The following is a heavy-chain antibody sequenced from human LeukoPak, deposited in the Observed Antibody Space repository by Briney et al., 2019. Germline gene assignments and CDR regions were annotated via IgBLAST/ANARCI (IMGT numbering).Heavy chain of an antibody. CDR3: ARDQVAAAPDY. D-gene: IGHD6-13*01. CDR1: GFTFSSYW. V-gene: IGHV3-7*01. J-gene: IGHJ4*02. Sequence: GGSLGLSCAASGFTFSSYWMSWVRQAPGKGLEWVANIKQDGSEKYYVDSVKGRFTISRDNAKNSLYLQMNSLRAEDTAVYYCARDQVAAAPDYWGQGTLVTVSS. CDR2: IKQDGSEK.